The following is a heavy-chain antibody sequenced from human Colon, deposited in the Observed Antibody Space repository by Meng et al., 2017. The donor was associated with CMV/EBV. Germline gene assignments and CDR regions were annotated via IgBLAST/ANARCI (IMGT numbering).Heavy chain of an antibody. CDR2: IKEDGRGQ. Sequence: GESLKIPWAASGFTFNTFWMTWVRQAPGKGLEWVANIKEDGRGQWYVDSVKGRFTISRDNASKSLYLQMNSLRAEDTAVYYCVRYENLQHGMDVWGQGTTVTVSS. J-gene: IGHJ6*02. CDR3: VRYENLQHGMDV. D-gene: IGHD1-1*01. V-gene: IGHV3-7*01. CDR1: GFTFNTFW.